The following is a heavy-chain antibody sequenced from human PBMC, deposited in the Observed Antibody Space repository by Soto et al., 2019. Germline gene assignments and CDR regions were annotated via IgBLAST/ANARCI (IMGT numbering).Heavy chain of an antibody. D-gene: IGHD1-20*01. V-gene: IGHV4-34*01. Sequence: KPSETLSLTCAVYGGSFSGYYWSWIRQPPGKGLEWIGEINHSGSTNYNPSLKSRVTISVDTSKNQFSLKLSSVTAADTAVYYCARGRYNWNYWGQGTLATVSS. J-gene: IGHJ4*02. CDR1: GGSFSGYY. CDR3: ARGRYNWNY. CDR2: INHSGST.